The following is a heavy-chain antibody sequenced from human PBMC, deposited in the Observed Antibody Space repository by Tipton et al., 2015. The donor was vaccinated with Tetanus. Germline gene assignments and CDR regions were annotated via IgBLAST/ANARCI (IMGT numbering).Heavy chain of an antibody. J-gene: IGHJ4*02. D-gene: IGHD1-26*01. CDR3: ARAAMGSTTYFDY. CDR1: GDTVSSNIAS. V-gene: IGHV6-1*01. Sequence: GLVKPSQTLSLTCVISGDTVSSNIASWNWIRQSPSRGLEWLGRTYYKSKFYTDYATSVRSRITINPDTSKNQFSLQLNSVTPDDTAVYFCARAAMGSTTYFDYWGQGTLVTVSS. CDR2: TYYKSKFYT.